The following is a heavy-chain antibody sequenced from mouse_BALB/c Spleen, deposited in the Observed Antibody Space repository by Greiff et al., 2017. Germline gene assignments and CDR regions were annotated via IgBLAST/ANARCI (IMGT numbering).Heavy chain of an antibody. Sequence: QVQLQQSGAELVRPGSSVKISCKASGYAFSSYWMNWVKQRPGQGLEWIGQIYPGDGDTNYNGKFKGKATLTADKSSSTAYMQLSSLTSEDSAVYFCARGQPPAYWGQGTLVTVSA. CDR2: IYPGDGDT. J-gene: IGHJ3*01. D-gene: IGHD6-1*01. CDR1: GYAFSSYW. V-gene: IGHV1-80*01. CDR3: ARGQPPAY.